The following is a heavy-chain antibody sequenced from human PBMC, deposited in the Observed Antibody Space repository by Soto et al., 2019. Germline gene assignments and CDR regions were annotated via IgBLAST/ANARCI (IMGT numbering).Heavy chain of an antibody. CDR1: GFSFTTYA. Sequence: QVQVVESGGGVVQPGRSLRLSCAASGFSFTTYAMHWVRQAPGKGLEWVAVISSDGRNEYYAYSVKGRFTISRDNSNNTLYLQIDSLRSEDTAVYYCARGSAGHYNSGTLLDWGQGALVTVSS. V-gene: IGHV3-30*04. D-gene: IGHD3-10*01. CDR3: ARGSAGHYNSGTLLD. J-gene: IGHJ4*02. CDR2: ISSDGRNE.